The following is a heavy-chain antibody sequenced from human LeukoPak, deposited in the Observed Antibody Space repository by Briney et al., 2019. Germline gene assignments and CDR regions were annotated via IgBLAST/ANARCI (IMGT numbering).Heavy chain of an antibody. J-gene: IGHJ4*02. D-gene: IGHD3-10*01. CDR1: GYTFTSYG. Sequence: ASVKASCKASGYTFTSYGISWVRQAPGQGLEWMGWISAYNGNTNYAQKLQGRVTMTTDTSTSTAYMELRSLRSDGTAVYYCARDRPSQYYYGSGSYYHFDYWGQGTLVTVSS. CDR3: ARDRPSQYYYGSGSYYHFDY. V-gene: IGHV1-18*01. CDR2: ISAYNGNT.